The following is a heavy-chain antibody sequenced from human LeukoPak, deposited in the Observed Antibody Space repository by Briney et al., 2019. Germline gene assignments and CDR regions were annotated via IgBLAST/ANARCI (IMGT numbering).Heavy chain of an antibody. D-gene: IGHD6-19*01. CDR3: ARARSQWLIDY. J-gene: IGHJ4*02. CDR2: INHSGST. V-gene: IGHV4-34*01. Sequence: TASETLSLTCAVYGGSFSGYYWSWIRQPPGKGLEWIGEINHSGSTNYNPSLKSRVTISVDTSKNQFSLKLSSVTAADTAVYYCARARSQWLIDYWGQGTLVTVFS. CDR1: GGSFSGYY.